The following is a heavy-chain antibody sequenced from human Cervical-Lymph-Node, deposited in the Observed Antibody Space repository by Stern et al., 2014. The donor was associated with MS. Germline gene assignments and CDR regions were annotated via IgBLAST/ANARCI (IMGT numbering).Heavy chain of an antibody. V-gene: IGHV3-30*18. CDR1: GFTFSSYG. CDR3: AKDPGDGDYPYLLDY. Sequence: VQLEESGGGVVQPGRSLRLSCAASGFTFSSYGMHWVRQAPGKGLEWVAVILYDGSNKYYADSVKGRFTISRDNSKNTLYLQMNSLRAEDTAVYYCAKDPGDGDYPYLLDYWGQGILVTVSS. D-gene: IGHD4-17*01. CDR2: ILYDGSNK. J-gene: IGHJ4*02.